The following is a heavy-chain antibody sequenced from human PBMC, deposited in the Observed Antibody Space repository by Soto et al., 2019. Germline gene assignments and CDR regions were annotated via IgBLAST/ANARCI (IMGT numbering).Heavy chain of an antibody. Sequence: EVQLVESGGGLVKPGGSLRLSCAASGFTFSSYSMNWVRQAPGKGLEWVSSISSSSSYIYYADSVKGRFTISRDNAKNSLYLQMNSLRAEDTAVYYCARDIWAVVVAATPVYWGQGTLVTVSS. CDR3: ARDIWAVVVAATPVY. V-gene: IGHV3-21*01. J-gene: IGHJ4*02. D-gene: IGHD2-15*01. CDR1: GFTFSSYS. CDR2: ISSSSSYI.